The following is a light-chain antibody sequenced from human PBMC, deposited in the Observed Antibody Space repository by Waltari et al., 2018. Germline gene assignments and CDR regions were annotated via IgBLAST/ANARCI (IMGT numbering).Light chain of an antibody. J-gene: IGLJ3*02. CDR2: YAA. V-gene: IGLV3-21*04. CDR1: ANIAMRS. CDR3: QMWDTSRDHRV. Sequence: SHVVTQAPSVSVAPGETAKITCWGAANIAMRSAHWYRQRPGQAPVLIIYYAADRPPGVPERFSGSNSGNAATLTISRVEAGDEADYYCQMWDTSRDHRVFGGGTKLTVL.